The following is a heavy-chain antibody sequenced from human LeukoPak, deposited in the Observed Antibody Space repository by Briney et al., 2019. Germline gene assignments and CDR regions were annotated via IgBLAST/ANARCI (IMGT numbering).Heavy chain of an antibody. CDR1: GGSVGGYY. V-gene: IGHV4-34*01. CDR2: INQGGST. D-gene: IGHD3-16*02. CDR3: ARGSPHRLGYDYLWGSYRQYYFDY. J-gene: IGHJ4*02. Sequence: PSETLSLTWAVYGGSVGGYYWSWIRHPPGKGLEWIGEINQGGSTTYNPSLKNRVTISVDTSNNQCPLKVSSVTAADTAVYYCARGSPHRLGYDYLWGSYRQYYFDYCGQGPLVTVPS.